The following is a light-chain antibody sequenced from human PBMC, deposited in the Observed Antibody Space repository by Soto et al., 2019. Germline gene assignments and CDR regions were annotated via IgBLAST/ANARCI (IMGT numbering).Light chain of an antibody. CDR3: QQYNSYSPAT. CDR2: DAS. V-gene: IGKV1-5*01. CDR1: QSIRRW. Sequence: DIQMTQSPSMLSASVGDRVTIACRASQSIRRWLAWYQQKPGKAPKLLIFDASTLESGVPSRFSGRGSETEFTXTISXXXXXDFATYYCQQYNSYSPATFGQGTKVEI. J-gene: IGKJ1*01.